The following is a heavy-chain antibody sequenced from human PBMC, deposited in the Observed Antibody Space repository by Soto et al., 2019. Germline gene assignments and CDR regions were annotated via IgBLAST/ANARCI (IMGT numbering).Heavy chain of an antibody. Sequence: EVQLLGSGGGLVHPGGSLRLSCAASGFTFSTYGLSWVRQAPGKGLEWVSSLSTSGGSTYYADSVKGRFTISRDISGNTLYLQMNSLRAEDTAVYYCANGGIALTALDYWGQGTLVTVSS. CDR2: LSTSGGST. V-gene: IGHV3-23*01. CDR3: ANGGIALTALDY. CDR1: GFTFSTYG. J-gene: IGHJ4*02. D-gene: IGHD6-13*01.